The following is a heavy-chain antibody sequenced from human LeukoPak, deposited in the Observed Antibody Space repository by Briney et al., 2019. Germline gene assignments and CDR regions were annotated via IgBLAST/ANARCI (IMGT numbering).Heavy chain of an antibody. CDR1: GYTFPGYY. CDR2: INPGDGYV. CDR3: TREPPGGSRGFDY. D-gene: IGHD3-22*01. V-gene: IGHV1-46*01. Sequence: ASVKVSCRTSGYTFPGYYMHWVRQAPGQGLEWVGRINPGDGYVHNAQVFQGRVTLTGDTSTTTVYMELSSLTSEDTAVYYCTREPPGGSRGFDYWGQGALVTVSS. J-gene: IGHJ4*02.